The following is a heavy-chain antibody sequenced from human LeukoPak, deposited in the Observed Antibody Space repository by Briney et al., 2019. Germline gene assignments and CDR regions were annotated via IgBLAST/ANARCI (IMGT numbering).Heavy chain of an antibody. J-gene: IGHJ4*02. D-gene: IGHD2-2*01. CDR1: GYTFTGYY. CDR2: INPNSGGT. V-gene: IGHV1-2*02. Sequence: ASVKVSCKASGYTFTGYYMHWVRQAPEQGLEWMGWINPNSGGTNYAQKFQGRVTMTRDTSISTAYMELSRLRSDDTAVYYCARGSTSCYRLWRECYFDYWGQGTLVTVSS. CDR3: ARGSTSCYRLWRECYFDY.